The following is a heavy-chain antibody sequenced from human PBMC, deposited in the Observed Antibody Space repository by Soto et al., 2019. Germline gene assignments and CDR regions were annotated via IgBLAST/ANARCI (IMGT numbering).Heavy chain of an antibody. Sequence: QVQLVATGGGVVQPGTSLRLSSEASGFAFNKFGMHCVRQAPGKWLEWVAFISYDGSYQYYADSVQGRLTITRDNSMNTLKMQLNSLRREDTAVYYCAKGGEVGGVLGDHWGQGTLVTVSS. D-gene: IGHD1-26*01. CDR2: ISYDGSYQ. CDR1: GFAFNKFG. CDR3: AKGGEVGGVLGDH. J-gene: IGHJ4*02. V-gene: IGHV3-30*18.